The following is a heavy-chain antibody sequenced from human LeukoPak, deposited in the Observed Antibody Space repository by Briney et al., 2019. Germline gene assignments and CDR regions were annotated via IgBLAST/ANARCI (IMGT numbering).Heavy chain of an antibody. CDR3: ARDFRFLEDY. CDR1: GFTFSNYW. CDR2: IKGDGSEK. Sequence: PGGSLRLSCAASGFTFSNYWMTWVRQAPGKGLEWVGNIKGDGSEKYYVVSVKGRLTISRDNTKNSLYLQMNSLRAEGTAVYYCARDFRFLEDYWGQGTLVTVSS. J-gene: IGHJ4*02. V-gene: IGHV3-7*01. D-gene: IGHD3-3*01.